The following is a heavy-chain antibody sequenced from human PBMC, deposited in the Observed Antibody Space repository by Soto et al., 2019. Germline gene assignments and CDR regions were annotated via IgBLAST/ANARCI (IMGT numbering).Heavy chain of an antibody. CDR1: GGSISSGGYS. Sequence: PSETLSLTCAVSGGSISSGGYSWSWVRQPPGKGLEWIGYIYHSGSTYYNPSLKSRVTISVDRSKNQFFLRLRSVTAADTAVYYCAIWLDNWFDPWGQGTLVTVSS. D-gene: IGHD5-18*01. V-gene: IGHV4-30-2*01. CDR3: AIWLDNWFDP. CDR2: IYHSGST. J-gene: IGHJ5*02.